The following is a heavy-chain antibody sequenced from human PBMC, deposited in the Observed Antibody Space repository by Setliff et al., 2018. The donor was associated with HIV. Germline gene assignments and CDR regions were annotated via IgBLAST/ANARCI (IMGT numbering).Heavy chain of an antibody. V-gene: IGHV3-23*03. D-gene: IGHD2-21*01. Sequence: PGGSLRLSCRASGFTFGDYTMTWVRQAPGKGLEWVSIIYTDDSNTYYAESVKGRFTISRDNSKNTLYLQTNSLRAEDTAVYYCAKHFLLWSNAFHIWGQGTMVTVSS. CDR3: AKHFLLWSNAFHI. J-gene: IGHJ3*02. CDR1: GFTFGDYT. CDR2: IYTDDSNT.